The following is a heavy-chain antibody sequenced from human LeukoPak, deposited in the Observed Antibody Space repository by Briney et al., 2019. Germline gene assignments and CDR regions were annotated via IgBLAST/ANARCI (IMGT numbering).Heavy chain of an antibody. Sequence: PGESLRLSCAASGFTFSNYAMHWVRQAPGKGLEYVAAISTSGGDTYYANSVKGRFTISRDNSKNSLYLQMNSLRAEDTAVYYCARYGGSYYFDNWGQGTLVTVSS. D-gene: IGHD1-26*01. CDR2: ISTSGGDT. CDR3: ARYGGSYYFDN. V-gene: IGHV3-64*01. J-gene: IGHJ4*02. CDR1: GFTFSNYA.